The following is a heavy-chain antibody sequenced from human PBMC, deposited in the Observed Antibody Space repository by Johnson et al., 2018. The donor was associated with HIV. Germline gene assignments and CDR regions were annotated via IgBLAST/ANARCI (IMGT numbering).Heavy chain of an antibody. J-gene: IGHJ3*01. CDR2: INSDGSST. V-gene: IGHV3-74*02. CDR1: GFTFSDYY. CDR3: ARGPSVVTLHAFDL. Sequence: VQLVESGGGLVQPGGSLRLSCAASGFTFSDYYMSWIRQAPGKGLVWVSRINSDGSSTSYADSVKGRFTISRDNAKNTLYLQMNSLRAGDTAVYYCARGPSVVTLHAFDLWGQGTLVTVSS. D-gene: IGHD4-23*01.